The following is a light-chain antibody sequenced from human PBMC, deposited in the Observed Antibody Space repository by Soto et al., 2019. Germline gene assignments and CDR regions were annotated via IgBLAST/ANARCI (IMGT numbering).Light chain of an antibody. CDR3: QQYNIYPLT. J-gene: IGKJ4*01. CDR1: QDINSY. CDR2: AAS. V-gene: IGKV1D-16*01. Sequence: DVQMTQSPSSLSASVGDRVTITCRASQDINSYLAWYQQKPGNAPKSLIYAASSLQTGVPSRFSGSESGTDFTLTINTLQPEDSATSYCQQYNIYPLTFGGGTKVEIK.